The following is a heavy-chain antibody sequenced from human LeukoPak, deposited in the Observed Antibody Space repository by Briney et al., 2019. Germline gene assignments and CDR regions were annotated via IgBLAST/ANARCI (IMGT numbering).Heavy chain of an antibody. CDR3: AKPGIAVAGTTDLADAFDI. D-gene: IGHD6-19*01. Sequence: GGSLRLSCAASGFTFSSHGMHWVRQAPGKGLEWVAVISYDGSNKYYADSVKGRFTISRDNSKNTLHLQMNSLRAEDTAVYYCAKPGIAVAGTTDLADAFDIWGQGTMVTVSS. CDR1: GFTFSSHG. V-gene: IGHV3-30*18. CDR2: ISYDGSNK. J-gene: IGHJ3*02.